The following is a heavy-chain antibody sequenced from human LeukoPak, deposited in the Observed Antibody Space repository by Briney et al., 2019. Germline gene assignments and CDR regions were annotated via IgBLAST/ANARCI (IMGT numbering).Heavy chain of an antibody. CDR1: GYSFTCYW. Sequence: GESLKISCKGSGYSFTCYWISLVRQMPGKGLEWMGRIDPSDSYTNDSPSFQGHVTISADKSISTAYLQWSSLKASDTAMYYCARTGYSYGFDYWGQGTLVTVSS. D-gene: IGHD5-18*01. CDR2: IDPSDSYT. CDR3: ARTGYSYGFDY. V-gene: IGHV5-10-1*01. J-gene: IGHJ4*02.